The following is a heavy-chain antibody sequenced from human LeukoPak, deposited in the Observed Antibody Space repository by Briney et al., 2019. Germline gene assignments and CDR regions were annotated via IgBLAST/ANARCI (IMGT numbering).Heavy chain of an antibody. Sequence: SQTLSLTCAISGDSVSSNIAAWNWIRQSPSRGLGWLGRTYYRSRWYIDYAESVKSRLTINPDTSKNQFSLQLNSVTPEDTAVYYCARDPGSSGTTFDYWGQGTLVTVSS. V-gene: IGHV6-1*01. CDR1: GDSVSSNIAA. D-gene: IGHD1-26*01. J-gene: IGHJ4*02. CDR3: ARDPGSSGTTFDY. CDR2: TYYRSRWYI.